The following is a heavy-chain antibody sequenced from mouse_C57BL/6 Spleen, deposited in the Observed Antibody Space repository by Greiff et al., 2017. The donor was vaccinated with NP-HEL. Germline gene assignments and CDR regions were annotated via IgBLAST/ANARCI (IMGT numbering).Heavy chain of an antibody. V-gene: IGHV1-64*01. CDR1: GYTFTSYW. CDR3: ATTVVPYYAMDY. D-gene: IGHD1-1*01. Sequence: VQLQQPGAELVKPGASVKLSCKASGYTFTSYWMHWVKQRPGQGLEWIGMIHPNSGITNYNEKFKSKATLTVDKSSSTAYMQLSSLTSEDSAVYYCATTVVPYYAMDYWGQGTSVTVSS. CDR2: IHPNSGIT. J-gene: IGHJ4*01.